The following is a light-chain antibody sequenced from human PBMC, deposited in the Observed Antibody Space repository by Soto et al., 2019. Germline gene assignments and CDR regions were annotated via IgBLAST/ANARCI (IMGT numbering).Light chain of an antibody. CDR2: DNN. V-gene: IGLV1-51*01. Sequence: QSVLTQPPSVSAAPGQKVTISCSGSSSNIGYSYVSWYQQLPGTAPKLLIYDNNKRPSGIPDRFSGSKSGTSATLGITGLQTGDEADHYCGTWDSSLSVVFGGGTQLTVL. CDR3: GTWDSSLSVV. J-gene: IGLJ7*01. CDR1: SSNIGYSY.